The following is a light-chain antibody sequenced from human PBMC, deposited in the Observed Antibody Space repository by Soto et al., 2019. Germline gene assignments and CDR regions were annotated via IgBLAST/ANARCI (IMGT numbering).Light chain of an antibody. V-gene: IGKV3-15*01. Sequence: EIVMTQSPATLSVSPGEGGTLSCRASQSVYSNVAWYQQKPGQAPRLLIYGASTRATGIPARFSGSGSETDFTLTVSSLEPEDFAVYYCQQRSNWPPSITFGQGTRLEIK. J-gene: IGKJ5*01. CDR3: QQRSNWPPSIT. CDR1: QSVYSN. CDR2: GAS.